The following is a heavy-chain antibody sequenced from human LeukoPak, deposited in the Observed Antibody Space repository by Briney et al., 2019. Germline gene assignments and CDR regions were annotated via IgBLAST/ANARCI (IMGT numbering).Heavy chain of an antibody. Sequence: GGSLRLSCAASGFTFSSYAMSWVRQAPGKGXEWVSAISGSGGSTYYADSVKGRFTISRDNSKNTLYLQMNSLRAEDTAVYYCAKDSRGYSYGALDYWGQGTLVTVSS. CDR1: GFTFSSYA. D-gene: IGHD5-18*01. CDR3: AKDSRGYSYGALDY. CDR2: ISGSGGST. V-gene: IGHV3-23*01. J-gene: IGHJ4*02.